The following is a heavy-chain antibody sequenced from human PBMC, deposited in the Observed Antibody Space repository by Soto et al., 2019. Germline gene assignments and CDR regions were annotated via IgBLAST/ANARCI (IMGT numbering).Heavy chain of an antibody. D-gene: IGHD3-10*01. CDR2: IKSKTDGGTT. CDR1: GFTFSNAW. CDR3: TTDPVMVRGVRVPDYGMDV. Sequence: GGSLRLSCAASGFTFSNAWMNWVRQAPGKGLEWVGRIKSKTDGGTTDYAAPVKGRFTISRDDSKNTLYLQMNSLKTEDTAVYYCTTDPVMVRGVRVPDYGMDVWGQGTTVTVSS. V-gene: IGHV3-15*07. J-gene: IGHJ6*02.